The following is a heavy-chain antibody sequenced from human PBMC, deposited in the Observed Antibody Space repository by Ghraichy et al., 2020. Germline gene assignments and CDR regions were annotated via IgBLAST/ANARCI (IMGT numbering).Heavy chain of an antibody. CDR3: ARVIVAVAKAFDY. CDR1: GGSFSGYY. Sequence: SETLSLTCAVYGGSFSGYYWSWIRQPPGKGLEWIGEINHSGSTNYNPSLKSRVTLSVDTSKNQFSLKLSSVTAADTAVYYCARVIVAVAKAFDYWGQGTLVTVSS. D-gene: IGHD6-19*01. V-gene: IGHV4-34*01. J-gene: IGHJ4*02. CDR2: INHSGST.